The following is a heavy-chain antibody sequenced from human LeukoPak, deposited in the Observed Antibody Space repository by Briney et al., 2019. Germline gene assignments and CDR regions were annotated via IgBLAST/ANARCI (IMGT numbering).Heavy chain of an antibody. J-gene: IGHJ3*02. CDR1: GYSFTSYW. Sequence: GESLKISCKGSGYSFTSYWIAWVRQIPGKGLEWMGIIYPGDSDTKYSPSFQGQVTISADKSITTAFLRWSSLKASDTAMYYCASSRIVGATDAFDIWGQGTMVTVSS. CDR2: IYPGDSDT. V-gene: IGHV5-51*01. CDR3: ASSRIVGATDAFDI. D-gene: IGHD1-26*01.